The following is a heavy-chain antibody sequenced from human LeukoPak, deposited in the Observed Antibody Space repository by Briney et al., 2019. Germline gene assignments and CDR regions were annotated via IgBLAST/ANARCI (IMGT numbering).Heavy chain of an antibody. Sequence: GASVKVSCKASGGTFSSYAISWVRRAPGQGLEWMGGIIPIFGTANYAQKFQGRVTITADESTSTAYMELSSLRSEDTAVYYCARDTLYSIRLFQHWGQGTLVTVSS. CDR3: ARDTLYSIRLFQH. CDR2: IIPIFGTA. CDR1: GGTFSSYA. V-gene: IGHV1-69*13. J-gene: IGHJ1*01. D-gene: IGHD6-13*01.